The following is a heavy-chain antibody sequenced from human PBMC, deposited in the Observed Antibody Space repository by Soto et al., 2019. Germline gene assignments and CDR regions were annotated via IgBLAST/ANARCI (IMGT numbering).Heavy chain of an antibody. D-gene: IGHD2-2*01. J-gene: IGHJ4*02. V-gene: IGHV3-23*01. Sequence: EVQLLESGGGLVQPGGSLRLSCAASGFTFSSYAMSWVRQAPGKGLEWVSAISGSGGSTYYADPVKGRFTISRDNYKNPSYLQMNSLRAEDTAVYYCAKDPVVIVVVPAAPKDFDYWGQGTLVTVSS. CDR1: GFTFSSYA. CDR2: ISGSGGST. CDR3: AKDPVVIVVVPAAPKDFDY.